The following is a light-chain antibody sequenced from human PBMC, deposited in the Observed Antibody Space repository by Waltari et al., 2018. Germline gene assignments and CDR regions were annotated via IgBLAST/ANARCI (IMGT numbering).Light chain of an antibody. CDR1: SPDLGSSTL. CDR3: FSYADGRSLV. J-gene: IGLJ2*01. Sequence: QSALTQPASVSGSPGQSISISCTGSSPDLGSSTLFSWYQPHPDKSPKLLIYHGPDRPSGFSHRFSGSKSGNTASLTISTLQAEDEADYYCFSYADGRSLVFGGGTKVTVL. CDR2: HGP. V-gene: IGLV2-23*01.